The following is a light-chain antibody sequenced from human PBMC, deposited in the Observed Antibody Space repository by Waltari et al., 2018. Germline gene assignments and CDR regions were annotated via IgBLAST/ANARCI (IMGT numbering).Light chain of an antibody. Sequence: EIVLTQSPAILSLSPGERATLSCRSSQSVSSNLLAWYQQRPGQAPRLLIYDVSKRATGVPARFSGGGSGTDFTLTISSLEPEDFAVYYCQQRSACPPSFTFGQGTKLEIK. V-gene: IGKV3-11*01. CDR1: QSVSSN. J-gene: IGKJ2*01. CDR3: QQRSACPPSFT. CDR2: DVS.